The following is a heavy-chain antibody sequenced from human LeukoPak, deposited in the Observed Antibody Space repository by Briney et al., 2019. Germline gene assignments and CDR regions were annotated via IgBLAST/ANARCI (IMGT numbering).Heavy chain of an antibody. CDR1: GGSISSSSYY. CDR3: AKTYSSSPSSHYFDY. Sequence: SETLSLTCTVSGGSISSSSYYWGWIRQPPGKGLEWIGSIYYSGSTYYNPSLKSRVTISVDTSKNQFSLKLSSVTAADTAVYYCAKTYSSSPSSHYFDYWGQGTLVTVSS. V-gene: IGHV4-39*01. D-gene: IGHD6-6*01. CDR2: IYYSGST. J-gene: IGHJ4*02.